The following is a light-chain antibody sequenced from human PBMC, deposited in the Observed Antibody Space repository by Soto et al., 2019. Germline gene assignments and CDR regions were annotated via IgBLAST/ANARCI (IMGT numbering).Light chain of an antibody. CDR1: QSLTSN. CDR3: QQYKNWPWT. Sequence: EILMTQSPATLSVSPGERATLSCRASQSLTSNLAWYQQKPGQTPRLLIYAASTRATGVPARFSGSGSATEFTLTISSLQSEDFAVYYCQQYKNWPWTFGQGTKVEIK. V-gene: IGKV3-15*01. J-gene: IGKJ1*01. CDR2: AAS.